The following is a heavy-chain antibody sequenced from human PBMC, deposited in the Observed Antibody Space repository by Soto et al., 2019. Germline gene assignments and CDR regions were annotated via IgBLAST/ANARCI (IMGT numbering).Heavy chain of an antibody. J-gene: IGHJ6*03. CDR2: SGGST. CDR3: AKAASEYSGYDYYYYYYYMDV. Sequence: SGGSTYYADSVKGRFTISRDNSKNTLYLQMNSLRAEDTAVYYCAKAASEYSGYDYYYYYYYMDVWGKGTTVTVSS. V-gene: IGHV3-23*01. D-gene: IGHD5-12*01.